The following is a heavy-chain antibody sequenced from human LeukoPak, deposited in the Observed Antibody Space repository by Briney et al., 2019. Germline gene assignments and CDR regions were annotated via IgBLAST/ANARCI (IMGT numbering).Heavy chain of an antibody. CDR1: GFTFISYN. Sequence: GGSLRLSCAASGFTFISYNMNWVRQAPGKGLEWVALISSGSRSTYYADSVKGRFTISRDNAKNSLYLQMNSLRAEDTAVYYCARDRGSSGYDFTDFDHWGQGTLVTVSS. CDR3: ARDRGSSGYDFTDFDH. D-gene: IGHD3-22*01. J-gene: IGHJ4*02. V-gene: IGHV3-21*01. CDR2: ISSGSRST.